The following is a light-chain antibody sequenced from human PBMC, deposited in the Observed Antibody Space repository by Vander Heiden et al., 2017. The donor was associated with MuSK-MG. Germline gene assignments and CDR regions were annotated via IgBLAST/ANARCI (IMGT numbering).Light chain of an antibody. CDR2: QDS. V-gene: IGLV3-1*01. CDR3: KEWDSRTVV. Sequence: SYELTQPPSVSVSPGQTASITCSGDKLGDKYACWYQQKPGQSPVRGSYQDSKRPSGIPERFYGSNSGNKANLNISGTQAMDDAYEYRKEWDSRTVVFGGGTKLTVL. J-gene: IGLJ2*01. CDR1: KLGDKY.